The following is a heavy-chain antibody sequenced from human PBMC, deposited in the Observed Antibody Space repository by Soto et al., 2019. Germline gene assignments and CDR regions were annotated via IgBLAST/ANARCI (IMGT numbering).Heavy chain of an antibody. CDR3: ARGAMANFDY. CDR1: GNTFASHG. CDR2: ISGFNGQT. V-gene: IGHV1-18*01. D-gene: IGHD5-18*01. J-gene: IGHJ4*01. Sequence: ASVKVSCKASGNTFASHGFSWVRQAPGQGLEWMGWISGFNGQTNYALKFQGRVTLTTDTSTSTAYMELRSLRSEDTAVYFCARGAMANFDYWGHGTVVTVSS.